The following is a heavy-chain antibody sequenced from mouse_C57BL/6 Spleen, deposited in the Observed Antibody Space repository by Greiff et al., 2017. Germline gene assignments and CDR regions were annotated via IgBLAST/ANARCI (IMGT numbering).Heavy chain of an antibody. CDR3: ARNGGGIDY. V-gene: IGHV2-2*01. D-gene: IGHD1-1*02. CDR2: IWGGGST. Sequence: QVQLKESGPGLVQPSQSLSITCTVSGFSLTSYGVHWVRQSPGQGLEWLGVIWGGGSTDYNAAFISRLSISKDNSKSQVFFKMNSLHADDTAIYYCARNGGGIDYWGQGTTLTVSS. CDR1: GFSLTSYG. J-gene: IGHJ2*01.